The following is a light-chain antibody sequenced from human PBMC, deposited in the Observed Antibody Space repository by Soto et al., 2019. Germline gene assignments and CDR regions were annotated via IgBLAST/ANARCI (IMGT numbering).Light chain of an antibody. J-gene: IGKJ1*01. CDR3: MQGLQAPLT. V-gene: IGKV3-15*01. CDR2: HAS. CDR1: QSVSSN. Sequence: VITQSPATLSVSPGERAALSCRASQSVSSNLAWYQQKPGQAPRLLIYHASTRASGVPDRFSGSGSGTDFTLKISRVEAEDVGVYYCMQGLQAPLTFGQGTKVDIK.